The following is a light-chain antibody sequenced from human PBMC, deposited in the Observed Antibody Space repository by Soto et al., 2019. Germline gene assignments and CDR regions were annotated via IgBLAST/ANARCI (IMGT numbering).Light chain of an antibody. V-gene: IGLV2-14*01. Sequence: QSALTQPASVSGSPGQSITISCAGTTIDVGSTNYVSWYQQHPGEAPKLILSEVSNRPSGISHRFSGSKSGNTASLTISALQAEDEADYYCASHTTTDTYVFGTGTKVTVL. CDR1: TIDVGSTNY. J-gene: IGLJ1*01. CDR2: EVS. CDR3: ASHTTTDTYV.